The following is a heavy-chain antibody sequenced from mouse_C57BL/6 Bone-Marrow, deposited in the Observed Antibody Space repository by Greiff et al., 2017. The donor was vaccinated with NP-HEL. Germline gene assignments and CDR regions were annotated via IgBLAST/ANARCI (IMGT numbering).Heavy chain of an antibody. CDR2: FYPGSGSI. Sequence: QVQLQQSGAELVKPGASVKLSCKASGYTFTEYTIHWVKQRSGQGLEWIGWFYPGSGSIKYIEKFKDKATLTADKSSSTVYMDLSRLTSEDSALYFCARHGDYFGSSSGYFDVWGTGTTVTVSS. CDR3: ARHGDYFGSSSGYFDV. CDR1: GYTFTEYT. V-gene: IGHV1-62-2*01. J-gene: IGHJ1*03. D-gene: IGHD1-1*01.